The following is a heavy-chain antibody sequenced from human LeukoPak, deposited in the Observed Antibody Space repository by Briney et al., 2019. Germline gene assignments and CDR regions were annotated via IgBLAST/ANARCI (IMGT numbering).Heavy chain of an antibody. V-gene: IGHV5-51*01. CDR1: GYSFTNYW. CDR3: ARHALTGYSNWFDP. Sequence: GESLKISCKGSGYSFTNYWIGWVRQMPGKGLERMGIVYPDDSDTKYSPSFKGQVTISADKSISTAYLQWGSLKASDTAMYYCARHALTGYSNWFDPWGQGTQVTVSS. CDR2: VYPDDSDT. J-gene: IGHJ5*02. D-gene: IGHD1-14*01.